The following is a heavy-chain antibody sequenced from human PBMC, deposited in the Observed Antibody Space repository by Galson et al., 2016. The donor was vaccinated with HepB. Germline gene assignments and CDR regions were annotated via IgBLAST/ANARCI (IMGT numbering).Heavy chain of an antibody. CDR1: YNFTNYW. V-gene: IGHV5-10-1*01. CDR3: ARQGCDSTDCFVFDI. D-gene: IGHD2/OR15-2a*01. J-gene: IGHJ3*02. CDR2: IDPSDSYS. Sequence: YNFTNYWISWVRLMPGKGLEWMGKIDPSDSYSNYSPSFQGHVTFSADKSISTAYLQWSSLKASDTATYYCARQGCDSTDCFVFDIWGQGTMVTVSS.